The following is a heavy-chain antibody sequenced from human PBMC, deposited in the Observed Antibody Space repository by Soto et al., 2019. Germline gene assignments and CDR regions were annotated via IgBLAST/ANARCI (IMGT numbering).Heavy chain of an antibody. D-gene: IGHD2-15*01. J-gene: IGHJ4*02. Sequence: GASVKVSCKASGYTFTSYAMHWVRQAPGQRLEWMGWINAGNGNTKYSQKFQGRVTITRDTSASTAYMELSSLRSEDTAVYYCARRPVRYCSGGSCYSGYFDYWGQGTLVTVSS. CDR1: GYTFTSYA. CDR3: ARRPVRYCSGGSCYSGYFDY. V-gene: IGHV1-3*01. CDR2: INAGNGNT.